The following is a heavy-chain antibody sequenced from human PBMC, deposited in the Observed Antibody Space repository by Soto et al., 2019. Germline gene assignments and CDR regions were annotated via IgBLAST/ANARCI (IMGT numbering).Heavy chain of an antibody. CDR2: IYPSNSDT. CDR1: GYTFNSYW. J-gene: IGHJ3*02. V-gene: IGHV5-51*01. D-gene: IGHD4-17*01. Sequence: VESLKISCKVSGYTFNSYWIAWVRQRPGKGLEWMGIIYPSNSDTKYSPSFQGQVTISADESISTAYLQWSSLKASDTAMYFCARDLDFGGNPETFDIWGQGTMVTVSS. CDR3: ARDLDFGGNPETFDI.